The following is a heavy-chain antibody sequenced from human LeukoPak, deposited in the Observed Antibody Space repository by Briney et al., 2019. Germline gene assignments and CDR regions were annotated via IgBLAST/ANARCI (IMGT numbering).Heavy chain of an antibody. CDR3: AKTNSGSYYDFDY. D-gene: IGHD1-26*01. CDR1: GFTFRSFA. Sequence: GGSLRLSCAASGFTFRSFAMSWVRQAPGKGLEWVSAISGSGGSTYYADSVKGRFIISRDNSKNTLYLQMNSLRAEDTAVYYCAKTNSGSYYDFDYWGQGTLVTVSS. J-gene: IGHJ4*02. CDR2: ISGSGGST. V-gene: IGHV3-23*01.